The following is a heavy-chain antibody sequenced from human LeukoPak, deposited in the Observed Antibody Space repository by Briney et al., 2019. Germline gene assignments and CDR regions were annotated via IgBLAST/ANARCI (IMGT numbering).Heavy chain of an antibody. J-gene: IGHJ5*02. CDR1: GYTFTSYG. V-gene: IGHV1-18*01. Sequence: ASVKVSCKASGYTFTSYGISWVRQAPGQGLEWMGWISAYNGNTNYAQKLQGRVTMTTDTSTSTAYMELRSLRSDDTAAYYCARDRRYSSSSTRFDPWGQGTLVTVSS. D-gene: IGHD6-6*01. CDR2: ISAYNGNT. CDR3: ARDRRYSSSSTRFDP.